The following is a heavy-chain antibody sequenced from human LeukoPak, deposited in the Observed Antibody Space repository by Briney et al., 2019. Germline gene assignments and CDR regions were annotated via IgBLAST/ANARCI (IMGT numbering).Heavy chain of an antibody. D-gene: IGHD2-15*01. CDR2: ISSSGSTI. CDR1: GFTFSSYE. J-gene: IGHJ4*02. Sequence: PGGSLRLSCAASGFTFSSYEMNWVRQAPGKGLEWVSYISSSGSTIYYADSVKGRFTISRDNAKNSLYLQMDSLRAEDTAVYYCARDPLGYCSGGSCSGDYWGQGTLVTVSS. V-gene: IGHV3-48*03. CDR3: ARDPLGYCSGGSCSGDY.